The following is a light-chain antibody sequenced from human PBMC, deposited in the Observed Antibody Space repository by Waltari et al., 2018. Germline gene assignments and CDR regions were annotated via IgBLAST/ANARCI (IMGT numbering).Light chain of an antibody. CDR2: ASA. CDR3: QRYDNYPYI. V-gene: IGKV1-5*03. CDR1: ESISRS. J-gene: IGKJ2*01. Sequence: DIQLTKSPSTLPASVGNRVTITCRASESISRSLASFQQKPGKVPKLLIYASATLENGVPSRCRGTGSGTEFTLTISSLQPEDFATHYCQRYDNYPYIFGQGTKLETK.